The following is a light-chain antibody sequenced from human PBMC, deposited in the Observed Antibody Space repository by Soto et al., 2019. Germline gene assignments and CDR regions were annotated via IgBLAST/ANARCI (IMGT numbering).Light chain of an antibody. V-gene: IGKV3-15*01. CDR1: QSVSSN. J-gene: IGKJ1*01. CDR2: GAS. Sequence: EIAMTQSPATLSVSPGEGATLSCRASQSVSSNLAWYQQKPGQAPRLLIYGASTRATGIPARFSGSGSGTEFTLTISSLQPDDFATYYCQHYNSYSEAFGQGTEVDI. CDR3: QHYNSYSEA.